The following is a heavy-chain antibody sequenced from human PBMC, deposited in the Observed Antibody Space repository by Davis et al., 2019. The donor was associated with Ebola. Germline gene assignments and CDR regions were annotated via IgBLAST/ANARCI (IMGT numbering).Heavy chain of an antibody. CDR1: GFTFSSYG. CDR3: ENAITAAATIGNY. Sequence: RGSLRLSCAASGFTFSSYGMHWVRQAPGKGLEWVASTHRDGTNQLYADSVKGRFTISRDNSANRLYLQMNNLRSEDTAVYYCENAITAAATIGNYWGQGTLVTVSS. D-gene: IGHD6-13*01. J-gene: IGHJ4*02. CDR2: THRDGTNQ. V-gene: IGHV3-30*02.